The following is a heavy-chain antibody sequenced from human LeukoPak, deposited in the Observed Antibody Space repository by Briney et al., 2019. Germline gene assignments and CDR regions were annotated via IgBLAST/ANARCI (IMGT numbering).Heavy chain of an antibody. CDR1: GGSISSYY. Sequence: SETLSLTCTVSGGSISSYYWSWIRQPAGKGLEWIGRIYTSGSTNYNPSLKSRVTISVDTSKNQFSLKLNSVTAADTAVYYCARSMVRGVLDAFDIWGQGTMVTVSS. V-gene: IGHV4-4*07. CDR2: IYTSGST. D-gene: IGHD3-10*01. CDR3: ARSMVRGVLDAFDI. J-gene: IGHJ3*02.